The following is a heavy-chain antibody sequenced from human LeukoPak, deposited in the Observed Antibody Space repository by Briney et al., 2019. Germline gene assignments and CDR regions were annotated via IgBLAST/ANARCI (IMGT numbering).Heavy chain of an antibody. CDR1: GGTFSSYA. Sequence: SVEVSCKASGGTFSSYAISWVRQAPGQGLEWMGGIIPIFGTANYAQEFQGRVTITADESTSTAYMELSSLRSEDTAVYHCARVGNDEVDYWGQGTLVTVSS. J-gene: IGHJ4*02. CDR2: IIPIFGTA. CDR3: ARVGNDEVDY. V-gene: IGHV1-69*13. D-gene: IGHD1-1*01.